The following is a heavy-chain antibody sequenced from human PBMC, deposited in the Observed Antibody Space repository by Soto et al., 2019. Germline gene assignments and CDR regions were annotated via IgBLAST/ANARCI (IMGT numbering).Heavy chain of an antibody. CDR2: ISYDGSNK. V-gene: IGHV3-30-3*01. CDR1: GFTFSSYA. J-gene: IGHJ6*02. D-gene: IGHD6-13*01. CDR3: ARVSWPFIAAADYPGYYYYYGMDV. Sequence: GGSLRLSCAASGFTFSSYAMHWVRQAPGKGLEWVAVISYDGSNKYYADSVKGRFTISRDNSKNTLYLQMNSLRAEDTAVYYCARVSWPFIAAADYPGYYYYYGMDVWGQGTTVTVSS.